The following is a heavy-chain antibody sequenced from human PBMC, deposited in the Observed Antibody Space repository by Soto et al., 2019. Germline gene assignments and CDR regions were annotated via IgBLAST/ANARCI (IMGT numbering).Heavy chain of an antibody. CDR2: IYYSGST. CDR1: GGSISSYY. V-gene: IGHV4-59*01. Sequence: SETLSLTXTVSGGSISSYYWSWIRQPPGKGLEWIGYIYYSGSTNYNPSLKSRVTISVDTSKNQFSLKLSSVTAADTAVYYCARDQIVATMDDYYYYGMDVWGQGTTVTVSS. J-gene: IGHJ6*02. D-gene: IGHD5-12*01. CDR3: ARDQIVATMDDYYYYGMDV.